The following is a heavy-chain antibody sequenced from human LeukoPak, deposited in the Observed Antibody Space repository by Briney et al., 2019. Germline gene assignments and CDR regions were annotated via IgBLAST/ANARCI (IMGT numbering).Heavy chain of an antibody. D-gene: IGHD3-3*01. J-gene: IGHJ4*02. CDR3: ATCRNDFWSGYSALDY. Sequence: GGSLGLSCAASGFTFSSYAMSWVRQAPGKGLEWVSAISGSGGSTYYADSVKGRFTISRDNSKNTLYLQMNSLRAEDTAVYYCATCRNDFWSGYSALDYWGQGTLVTVSS. CDR1: GFTFSSYA. CDR2: ISGSGGST. V-gene: IGHV3-23*01.